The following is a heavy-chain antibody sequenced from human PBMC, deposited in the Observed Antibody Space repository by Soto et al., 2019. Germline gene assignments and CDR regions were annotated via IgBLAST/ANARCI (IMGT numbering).Heavy chain of an antibody. J-gene: IGHJ4*02. V-gene: IGHV3-21*01. Sequence: GGSLRLSCTASGSTFRTYGMNWVRQAPGKGLEWVSSISNSGDYIYYADSVQGRFTISRDNAKNSLYLQMNSLRAEDTAVYFCARDESAGSSIRYWGQGIPVTVSP. CDR1: GSTFRTYG. CDR3: ARDESAGSSIRY. D-gene: IGHD2-2*01. CDR2: ISNSGDYI.